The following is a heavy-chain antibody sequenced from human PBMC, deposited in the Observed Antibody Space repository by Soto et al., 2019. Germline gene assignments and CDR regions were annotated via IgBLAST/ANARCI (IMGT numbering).Heavy chain of an antibody. V-gene: IGHV4-30-4*01. J-gene: IGHJ4*02. CDR2: IYYSGST. Sequence: LSLTCSVSGASISSGDYYWSWIRQAPGKGLEWIGHIYYSGSTHYKASLKSRVTISVDTSKTQFSLNLTSVTAADTALDYCARMGFTYGTGSVWGQGTQVTVSS. D-gene: IGHD3-10*01. CDR1: GASISSGDYY. CDR3: ARMGFTYGTGSV.